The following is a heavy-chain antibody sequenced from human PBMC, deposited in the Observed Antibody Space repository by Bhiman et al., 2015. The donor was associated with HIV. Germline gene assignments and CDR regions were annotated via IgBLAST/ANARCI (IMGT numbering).Heavy chain of an antibody. CDR2: TSYDGSNK. Sequence: QVQLVESGGGVVQPGRSLWLSCAASEFTISTYGMHWVRQAPGKGLEWVAVTSYDGSNKHYADSVKGRFTISRDNSKNTLYLQMNSLRDEDTAVYYCAKWGYDFWSGYYRAVDYWGQGTLVTVSS. D-gene: IGHD3-3*01. CDR1: EFTISTYG. J-gene: IGHJ4*02. V-gene: IGHV3-30*18. CDR3: AKWGYDFWSGYYRAVDY.